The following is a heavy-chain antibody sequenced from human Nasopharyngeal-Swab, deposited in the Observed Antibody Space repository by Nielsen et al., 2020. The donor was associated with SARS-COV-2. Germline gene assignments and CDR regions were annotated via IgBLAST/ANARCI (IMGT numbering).Heavy chain of an antibody. J-gene: IGHJ4*02. D-gene: IGHD3-10*01. CDR2: IKSKTDGGTT. Sequence: VRPAPGKGLEWVGRIKSKTDGGTTDYAAPVKGRFTISRDDSKNTLYLQMNSLKTEDTAVYYCTTLLWFGDGLPHYWGQGTLVTVSS. V-gene: IGHV3-15*01. CDR3: TTLLWFGDGLPHY.